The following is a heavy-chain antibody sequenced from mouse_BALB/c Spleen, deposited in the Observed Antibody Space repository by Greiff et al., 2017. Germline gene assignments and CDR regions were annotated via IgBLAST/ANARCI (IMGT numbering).Heavy chain of an antibody. CDR2: ISSGSSTI. CDR3: ARDCYGRAFDY. D-gene: IGHD1-1*01. V-gene: IGHV5-17*02. J-gene: IGHJ2*01. Sequence: EVKLVESGGGLVQPGGSRKLSCAASGFTFSSFGMHWVRQAPEKGLEWVAYISSGSSTIYYADTVKGRFTISRDNPKNTLFLQMTSLRSEDTAMYYCARDCYGRAFDYWGQGTTRTVSS. CDR1: GFTFSSFG.